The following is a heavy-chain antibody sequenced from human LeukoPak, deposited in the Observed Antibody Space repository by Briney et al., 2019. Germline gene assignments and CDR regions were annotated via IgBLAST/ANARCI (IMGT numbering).Heavy chain of an antibody. Sequence: ASVKVSXKASGYTFTSYDINWVRQATGQGLEWMGWMNPNSGNTGCAQKFQGRVTMTRNTSISTAYMELSSLRSEDTAVYYCARGLYKLPPDYWGQGTLVTVSS. CDR2: MNPNSGNT. CDR3: ARGLYKLPPDY. D-gene: IGHD3-10*01. V-gene: IGHV1-8*01. CDR1: GYTFTSYD. J-gene: IGHJ4*02.